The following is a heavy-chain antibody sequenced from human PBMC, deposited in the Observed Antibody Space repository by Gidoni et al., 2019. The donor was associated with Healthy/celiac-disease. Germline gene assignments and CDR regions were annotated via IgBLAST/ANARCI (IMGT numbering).Heavy chain of an antibody. D-gene: IGHD7-27*01. CDR2: ISYDGSNK. V-gene: IGHV3-30-3*01. Sequence: QVQLVESGGGVVQPGRSLSLSCAASGFTFSSYAMHWVRQAPGKGLEWVAVISYDGSNKYYADSVKGRFTISRDNSKNTLYLQMNSLRAEDTAVYYCARVVGIYYYYGMDVWGQGTTVTVSS. CDR3: ARVVGIYYYYGMDV. CDR1: GFTFSSYA. J-gene: IGHJ6*02.